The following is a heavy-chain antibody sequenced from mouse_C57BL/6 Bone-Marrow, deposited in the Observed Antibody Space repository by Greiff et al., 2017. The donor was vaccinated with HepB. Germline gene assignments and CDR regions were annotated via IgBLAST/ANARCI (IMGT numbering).Heavy chain of an antibody. CDR3: ARPRYFY. J-gene: IGHJ3*01. CDR2: ISSGGSYT. CDR1: GFTFSSYG. Sequence: EVKLMESGGDLVKPGGSLKLSCAASGFTFSSYGMSWVRQTPDKRLEWVATISSGGSYTYYPDSVKGRFTISRDNAKNTLYLQMSSLKSEDTAMYYCARPRYFYWGQGTLVTVSA. D-gene: IGHD1-1*01. V-gene: IGHV5-6*01.